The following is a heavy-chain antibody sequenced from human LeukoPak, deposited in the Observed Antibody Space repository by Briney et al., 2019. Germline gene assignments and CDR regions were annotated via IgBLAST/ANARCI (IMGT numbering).Heavy chain of an antibody. J-gene: IGHJ3*02. CDR3: ARLWGSSGYYRLQYAFDI. Sequence: GASVKVSCKASGYTFTSYGISWVRQAPGQGLEWMGRISAYNGNTNYAQKLQGRVTMTTDTSTSTAYMELRSLRSDDTAVYYCARLWGSSGYYRLQYAFDIWGQGTMVTVSS. CDR1: GYTFTSYG. V-gene: IGHV1-18*01. D-gene: IGHD3-22*01. CDR2: ISAYNGNT.